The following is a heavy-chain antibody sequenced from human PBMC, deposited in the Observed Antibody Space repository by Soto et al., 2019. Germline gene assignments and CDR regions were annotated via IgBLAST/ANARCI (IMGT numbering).Heavy chain of an antibody. CDR3: AKDQYYYDSSGYYPSFDY. CDR2: ISYDGSNK. Sequence: GSLRLSCAASGFTFSSYGMHWVRQAPGKGLEWVAVISYDGSNKYYADSVKGRFTISRDNSKNTLYLQMNSLRAEDTAVYYCAKDQYYYDSSGYYPSFDYWGQGTLVTVSS. V-gene: IGHV3-30*18. CDR1: GFTFSSYG. J-gene: IGHJ4*02. D-gene: IGHD3-22*01.